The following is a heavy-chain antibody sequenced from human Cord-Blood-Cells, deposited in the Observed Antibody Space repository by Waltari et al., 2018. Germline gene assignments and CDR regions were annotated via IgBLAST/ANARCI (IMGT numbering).Heavy chain of an antibody. CDR2: ISGSGGST. CDR1: GFTFSSYA. CDR3: AMVEWLLPYYFDY. Sequence: EVQLLESGGGLVQPGGSLRLSCAASGFTFSSYAMSWVRQAPGKGLEWVSAISGSGGSTYYADSVKGRFTISRDNSKNTLYLQMNSLRAEDTAVYYCAMVEWLLPYYFDYWGQGTLVTVSS. D-gene: IGHD3-3*01. J-gene: IGHJ4*02. V-gene: IGHV3-23*01.